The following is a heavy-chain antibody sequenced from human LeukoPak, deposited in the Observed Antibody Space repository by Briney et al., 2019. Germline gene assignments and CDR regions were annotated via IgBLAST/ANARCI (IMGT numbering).Heavy chain of an antibody. CDR2: ISAYNGNT. J-gene: IGHJ6*03. Sequence: ASVKVSFKASGYTFTSYGISWVRQAPGQGREWMGWISAYNGNTNYAQKLQGRVTMTTDTSTSTAYMELRSLRSDDTAVYYCARERYCSSTSCYYYYMDVWGKGTTVTVSS. D-gene: IGHD2-2*01. V-gene: IGHV1-18*01. CDR1: GYTFTSYG. CDR3: ARERYCSSTSCYYYYMDV.